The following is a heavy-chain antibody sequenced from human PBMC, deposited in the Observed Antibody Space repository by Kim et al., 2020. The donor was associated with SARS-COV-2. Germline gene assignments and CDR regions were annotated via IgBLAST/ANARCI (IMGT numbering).Heavy chain of an antibody. CDR3: ARGPIGGTATARMDV. Sequence: GGSLRLSCAASGFTFSSYWMHWVRQAPGKGLVWVSRIKNDGSSTIYADSVKGRFTISRDNAKNTLYLQMNSLRAEDAAVYYCARGPIGGTATARMDVWG. V-gene: IGHV3-74*01. CDR1: GFTFSSYW. J-gene: IGHJ6*02. D-gene: IGHD1-1*01. CDR2: IKNDGSST.